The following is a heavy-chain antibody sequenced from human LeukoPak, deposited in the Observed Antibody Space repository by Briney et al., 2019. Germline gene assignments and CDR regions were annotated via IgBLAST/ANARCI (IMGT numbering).Heavy chain of an antibody. D-gene: IGHD5-24*01. Sequence: SGGSLRLSCAASGFTFSSYAMSWVRQPPGKGLEWIGTFYYSGSTNYNPSLKSRVAISVDTSKNQFSLKLRSVTAADTAVYYCARPRDAIWGQGTMVTVSS. CDR2: FYYSGST. V-gene: IGHV4-39*01. J-gene: IGHJ3*02. CDR3: ARPRDAI. CDR1: GFTFSSYA.